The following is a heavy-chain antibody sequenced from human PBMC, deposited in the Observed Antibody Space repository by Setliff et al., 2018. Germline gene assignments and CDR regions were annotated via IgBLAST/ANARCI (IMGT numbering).Heavy chain of an antibody. D-gene: IGHD3-16*01. V-gene: IGHV1-69*06. CDR2: IIPLLETV. J-gene: IGHJ5*01. Sequence: GASVKVSCKASGDTFNTYTLSWVRQAPGQGLEWMGGIIPLLETVKYAQKFQGRLTITADKSTSTGYMELSSLRSDDTAVYYCARELRSPYWHLDSWGQGTQVTVSS. CDR3: ARELRSPYWHLDS. CDR1: GDTFNTYT.